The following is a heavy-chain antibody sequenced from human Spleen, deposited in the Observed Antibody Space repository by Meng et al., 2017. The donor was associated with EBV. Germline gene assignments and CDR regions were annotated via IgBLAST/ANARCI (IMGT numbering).Heavy chain of an antibody. J-gene: IGHJ1*01. D-gene: IGHD2-8*01. Sequence: VHAQESGPGLGKPSGTLSLTCAVSGGSVSSPNWWSWVRQPPGKGLEWIGEVYPSGNTNYNPSLKSRVTISVDKSKNQFSMNLSSVTAADTAIYYCARVGSDYANFQVWGPGTLVTVSS. V-gene: IGHV4-4*02. CDR2: VYPSGNT. CDR3: ARVGSDYANFQV. CDR1: GGSVSSPNW.